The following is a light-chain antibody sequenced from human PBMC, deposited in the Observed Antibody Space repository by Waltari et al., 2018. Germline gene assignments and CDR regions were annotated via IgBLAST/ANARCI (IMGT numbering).Light chain of an antibody. J-gene: IGKJ4*01. CDR1: QTINNNF. CDR2: GAS. CDR3: QQYDGSILT. V-gene: IGKV3-20*01. Sequence: IVLTQSPDTVSLSPGQRAKLSCRASQTINNNFLVWYQQKTGQAPRLLIHGASSRATGFPDRFSGSGSGTDFTLTISRLEPEDVAVYYCQQYDGSILTFGGGTKVEI.